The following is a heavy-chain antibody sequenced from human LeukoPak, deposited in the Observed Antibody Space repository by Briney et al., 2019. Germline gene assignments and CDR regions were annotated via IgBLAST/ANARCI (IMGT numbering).Heavy chain of an antibody. CDR1: GVSFSGYY. J-gene: IGHJ5*02. D-gene: IGHD3-10*01. CDR3: ASEGSTGYYYASGTSNCFDP. CDR2: INYRGST. Sequence: SETLSLTCAVYGVSFSGYYWSWIRQPPGKGREGSGEINYRGSTNYNPSLKSRVTISVDTSKNQFSLKLTSVTAAATAVYSCASEGSTGYYYASGTSNCFDPCGQGTPLTASS. V-gene: IGHV4-34*01.